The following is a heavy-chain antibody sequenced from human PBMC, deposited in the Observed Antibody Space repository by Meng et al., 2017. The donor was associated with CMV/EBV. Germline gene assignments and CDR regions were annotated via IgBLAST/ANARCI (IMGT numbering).Heavy chain of an antibody. Sequence: GGSLRLSCTMSGITLSSYGMHWVRQAPGKGLEWVAFIRDDGSNTYHADSVKGRFTISRDNSKNTLYLQMNSLRTEDMAVYYCANRYSGYEDVWYFDYWGQGTLVTVSS. V-gene: IGHV3-30*02. CDR2: IRDDGSNT. CDR3: ANRYSGYEDVWYFDY. J-gene: IGHJ4*02. CDR1: GITLSSYG. D-gene: IGHD5-12*01.